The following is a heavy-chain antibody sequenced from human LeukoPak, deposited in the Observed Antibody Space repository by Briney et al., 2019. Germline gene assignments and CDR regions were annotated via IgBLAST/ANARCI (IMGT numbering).Heavy chain of an antibody. CDR3: ARDMSYYGSGSYYGWFDP. D-gene: IGHD3-10*01. Sequence: KASETLSLTCTVSGGSISSSSYYWGWIRQPPGKGLEWIGSIYYSGSTYYNPSLKSRVTISVDTSKNQFSLKLSSVTAADTAVYYCARDMSYYGSGSYYGWFDPWGQGTLVTVSS. CDR1: GGSISSSSYY. J-gene: IGHJ5*02. CDR2: IYYSGST. V-gene: IGHV4-39*07.